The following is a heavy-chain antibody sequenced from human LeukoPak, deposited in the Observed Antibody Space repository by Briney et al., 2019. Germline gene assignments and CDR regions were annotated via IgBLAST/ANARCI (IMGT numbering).Heavy chain of an antibody. V-gene: IGHV4-39*01. CDR1: GGSISSNSYF. CDR2: IYYSGST. CDR3: ARTPRIVGATPPYYFDY. J-gene: IGHJ4*02. D-gene: IGHD1-26*01. Sequence: PSETLSLTCTVSGGSISSNSYFWGWIRQPPGKGLEWIGSIYYSGSTYYNPSLKSRVTISVDTSKNQFSLELSSVTAADTAVYYCARTPRIVGATPPYYFDYWGQGTLVTVSS.